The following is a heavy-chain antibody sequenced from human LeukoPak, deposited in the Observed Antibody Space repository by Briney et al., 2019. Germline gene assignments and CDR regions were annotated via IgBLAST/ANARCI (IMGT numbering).Heavy chain of an antibody. J-gene: IGHJ1*01. CDR2: IKSKIDGGTA. V-gene: IGHV3-15*01. CDR3: TTILKTMVPSYSQD. Sequence: PGGSLRLSCAASGVSFANVCRNCVRQTPGKGLEWVGRIKSKIDGGTADYAAPLKGRFPISRHDSSRALYRQRTRLRTGDRALYDRTTILKTMVPSYSQDWGEGTLVTVSS. D-gene: IGHD3-10*01. CDR1: GVSFANVC.